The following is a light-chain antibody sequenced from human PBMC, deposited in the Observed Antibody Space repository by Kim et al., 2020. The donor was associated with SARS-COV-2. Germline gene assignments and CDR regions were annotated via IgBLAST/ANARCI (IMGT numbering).Light chain of an antibody. CDR1: QSVSSS. J-gene: IGKJ2*01. V-gene: IGKV1-5*01. CDR2: AAS. CDR3: QRYINYYT. Sequence: DIQMTQSPSTLSASVGDRVTITCRASQSVSSSLCWYQQKPGKAPKLLIYAASRLESGVPSRFSGSGSGTEFTLTISNLQPDDFATYYCQRYINYYTFGQGTKLEI.